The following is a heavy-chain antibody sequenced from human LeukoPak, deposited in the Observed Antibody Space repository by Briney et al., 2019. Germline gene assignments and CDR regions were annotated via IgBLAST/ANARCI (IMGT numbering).Heavy chain of an antibody. J-gene: IGHJ5*02. V-gene: IGHV4-34*01. Sequence: SETLSLTCAVYGGSFSGYYWSWIRQPPGKGLEWIGEINHSGSINYNPSLKSRVTISVDTSKNQFSLKLSSVTAADTAVYYCARGRLWFGELLSPHNWFDPWGQGTLVTVSS. CDR1: GGSFSGYY. D-gene: IGHD3-10*01. CDR2: INHSGSI. CDR3: ARGRLWFGELLSPHNWFDP.